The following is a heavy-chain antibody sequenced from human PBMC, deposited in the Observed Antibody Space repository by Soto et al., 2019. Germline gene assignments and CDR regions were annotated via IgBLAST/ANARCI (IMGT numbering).Heavy chain of an antibody. V-gene: IGHV1-8*01. J-gene: IGHJ3*02. CDR3: ARDLSIQLWFQDAFDI. Sequence: GASVKVSCKASGYTFTSYDINWVRQATGQGLEWMGWMNPNSGNTGYAQKFQGRVTMTRNTSISTAYMELRSLRSDDTAVYYCARDLSIQLWFQDAFDIWGQGTMVTVSS. D-gene: IGHD5-18*01. CDR2: MNPNSGNT. CDR1: GYTFTSYD.